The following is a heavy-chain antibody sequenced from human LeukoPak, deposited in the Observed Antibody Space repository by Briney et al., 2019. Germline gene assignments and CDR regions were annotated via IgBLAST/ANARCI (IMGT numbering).Heavy chain of an antibody. V-gene: IGHV3-30-3*01. D-gene: IGHD3-10*01. J-gene: IGHJ6*02. CDR1: GFTFSTYA. CDR2: ISYDGSNK. CDR3: ARAVITMVRDSRPNYYYYGMDV. Sequence: GGSLRLSCAASGFTFSTYAMSWVRQDPGKGLEWVAVISYDGSNKYYADSVKGRFTISRDNSKNTLYLQMNSLRAEDTAVYYCARAVITMVRDSRPNYYYYGMDVWGQGTTVTVSS.